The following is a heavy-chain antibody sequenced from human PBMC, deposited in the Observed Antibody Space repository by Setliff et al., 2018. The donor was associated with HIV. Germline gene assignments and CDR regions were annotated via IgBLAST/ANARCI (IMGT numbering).Heavy chain of an antibody. Sequence: PSETLSLTCTVSGGSVSSGSYYWSWIRQPPGKGLEWIGYIYYSGSTNYNPSLKSRVTISVDTPKNQFSLKLSSVTAADTAVYYCARGAELLWFGELHNIPYFDYWGQGTLVTVSS. CDR2: IYYSGST. D-gene: IGHD3-10*01. J-gene: IGHJ4*02. CDR3: ARGAELLWFGELHNIPYFDY. V-gene: IGHV4-61*01. CDR1: GGSVSSGSYY.